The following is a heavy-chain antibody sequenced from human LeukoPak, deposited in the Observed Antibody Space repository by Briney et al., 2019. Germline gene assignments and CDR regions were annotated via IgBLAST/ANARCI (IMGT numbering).Heavy chain of an antibody. CDR3: ARGGTYYPCIDY. CDR2: ISAYNGKT. Sequence: GASVKVSCKASGYTFTTTYINWVRQAPGQGLEWMGWISAYNGKTSYAQKFQGRVTMTTDSSTNTAYMDLTSLRSDDKAVYYCARGGTYYPCIDYWGQGTLVTVSS. CDR1: GYTFTTTY. D-gene: IGHD1-26*01. V-gene: IGHV1-18*01. J-gene: IGHJ4*02.